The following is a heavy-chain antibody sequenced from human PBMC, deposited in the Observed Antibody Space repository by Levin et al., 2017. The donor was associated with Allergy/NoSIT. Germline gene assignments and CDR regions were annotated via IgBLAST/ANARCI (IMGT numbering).Heavy chain of an antibody. CDR2: IYPGDSDT. CDR3: ATHSSYGYDYYYMDV. D-gene: IGHD5-18*01. J-gene: IGHJ6*03. CDR1: GYSFTSYW. V-gene: IGHV5-51*01. Sequence: GESLKISCKGSGYSFTSYWIGWVRQMPGKGLEWMGIIYPGDSDTRYSPSFQGQVTISADKSISTAYLQWSSLKASDTAMYYCATHSSYGYDYYYMDVWGKGTTVTVSS.